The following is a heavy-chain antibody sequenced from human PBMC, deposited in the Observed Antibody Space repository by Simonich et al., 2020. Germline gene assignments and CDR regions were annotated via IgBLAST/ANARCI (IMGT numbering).Heavy chain of an antibody. V-gene: IGHV4-59*08. J-gene: IGHJ4*02. CDR3: ARHDRWLQFYFDY. CDR2: IYYRGST. CDR1: GVSISSYY. Sequence: QVQLQESGPGLVKPSETLSLTCTVSGVSISSYYWSWIRQPPGKGLEWIGYIYYRGSTNYNPALKSRVTISVDTSKNQFSLKLSSVTAADTAVYYCARHDRWLQFYFDYWGQGTLVTVSS. D-gene: IGHD5-12*01.